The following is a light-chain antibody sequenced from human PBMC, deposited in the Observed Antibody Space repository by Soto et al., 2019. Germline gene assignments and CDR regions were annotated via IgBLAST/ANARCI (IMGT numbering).Light chain of an antibody. J-gene: IGKJ1*01. CDR1: QSVTRGS. V-gene: IGKV3D-15*01. Sequence: EIAMTQSPATLSVSPEERATLSCMASQSVTRGSSAWFQQKPGQAPRLLIYGVFSRATGIPDRLSGSGSGTEFTLTISSLPSEDSAVYFCQQYYAWPTFGQGTKVDIK. CDR3: QQYYAWPT. CDR2: GVF.